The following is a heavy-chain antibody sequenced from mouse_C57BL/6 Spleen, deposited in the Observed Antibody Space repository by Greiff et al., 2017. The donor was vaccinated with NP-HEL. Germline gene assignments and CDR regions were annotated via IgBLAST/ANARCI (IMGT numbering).Heavy chain of an antibody. V-gene: IGHV1-55*01. CDR1: GYTFTSYW. Sequence: QVQLQQPGAELVKPGASVKMSCKASGYTFTSYWITWVKQRPGQGLEWIGDIYPGSGSTNYNEKFKSKATLTVDTSSSTAYMQLSSLTSEDSAVYYCARWGITTVVPRTADYWGQGTSVTVSS. CDR2: IYPGSGST. J-gene: IGHJ4*01. CDR3: ARWGITTVVPRTADY. D-gene: IGHD1-1*01.